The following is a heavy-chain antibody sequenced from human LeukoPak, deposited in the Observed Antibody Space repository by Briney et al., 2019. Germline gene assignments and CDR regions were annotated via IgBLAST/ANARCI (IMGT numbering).Heavy chain of an antibody. D-gene: IGHD6-19*01. CDR2: IYHSGST. CDR1: GGSINNIY. Sequence: SQTLSLTCTVSGGSINNIYWSWIRQIPGKGLEWIGYIYHSGSTNYNPSLRSRVTISIDLSKNQFSLKLLSVTDADTAVYFCASSRRAGRGAFDIWGQGTMVTVSS. J-gene: IGHJ3*02. CDR3: ASSRRAGRGAFDI. V-gene: IGHV4-59*01.